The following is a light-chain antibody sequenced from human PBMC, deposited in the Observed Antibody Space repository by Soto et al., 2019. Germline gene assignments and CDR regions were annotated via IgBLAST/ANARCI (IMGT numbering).Light chain of an antibody. CDR2: LGS. CDR3: MQALQTPRT. Sequence: EIVMPQSPLSLPVTPGEPASISCKSSQSLLHSNGYNFLDWYLQKPGQSQRLLLYLGSNRASGVPDRFSGSGSGTDFTLKISRVEAEDVGVYYCMQALQTPRTFGQGTKVELK. J-gene: IGKJ1*01. V-gene: IGKV2-28*01. CDR1: QSLLHSNGYNF.